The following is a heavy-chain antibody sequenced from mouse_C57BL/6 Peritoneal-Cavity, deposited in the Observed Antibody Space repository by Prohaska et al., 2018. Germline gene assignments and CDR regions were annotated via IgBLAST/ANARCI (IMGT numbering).Heavy chain of an antibody. CDR2: INPNNGGT. J-gene: IGHJ2*01. CDR3: ARRGNYFDY. CDR1: GYTFTDYN. D-gene: IGHD1-1*02. V-gene: IGHV1-18*01. Sequence: EVQLQQPGPELVKPGASVKIPCKASGYTFTDYNMDWVKQSHGKSLEWIGDINPNNGGTIDNQKFKGKAKLTVDKSSSTAYMERRSLTSEDTAVYYCARRGNYFDYWGQGTTLTVSS.